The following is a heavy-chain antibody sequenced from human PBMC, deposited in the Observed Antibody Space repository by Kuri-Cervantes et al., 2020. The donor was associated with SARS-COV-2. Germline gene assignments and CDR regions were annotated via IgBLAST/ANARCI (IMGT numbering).Heavy chain of an antibody. D-gene: IGHD2-15*01. CDR1: GGSISSDY. Sequence: ESLKISCTVSGGSISSDYWSWIRQPPGKGLEWIAYIHYSGGTNYNASLKSRVTISVERSKNQFCLKLCSFHAADTAVYYCARVAAGVEDQFAGRSYHYSYMDFWGQGTTVTVSS. CDR3: ARVAAGVEDQFAGRSYHYSYMDF. CDR2: IHYSGGT. V-gene: IGHV4-59*01. J-gene: IGHJ6*03.